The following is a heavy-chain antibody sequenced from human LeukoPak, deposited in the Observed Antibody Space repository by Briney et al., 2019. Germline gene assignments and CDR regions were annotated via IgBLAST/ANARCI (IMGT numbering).Heavy chain of an antibody. CDR1: GYTFTSYA. CDR2: INTNTGNP. CDR3: AREGVAAGYDAFDI. J-gene: IGHJ3*02. V-gene: IGHV7-4-1*02. Sequence: ASVKVSCKASGYTFTSYAMNWVRQAPGQGLEWMGWINTNTGNPTHAQGFTGRFVFSLDTSVSTAYLQISSLKAEDTAVYYCAREGVAAGYDAFDIWGQGTMVTVSS. D-gene: IGHD6-13*01.